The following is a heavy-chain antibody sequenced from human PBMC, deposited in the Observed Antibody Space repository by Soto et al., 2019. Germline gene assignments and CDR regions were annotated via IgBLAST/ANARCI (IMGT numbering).Heavy chain of an antibody. J-gene: IGHJ3*02. Sequence: PSETLSLTCTVSGGSISSSSYYWGWIRQPPGKGLEWIGSIYYSGSTYYNPSLKSRVTISVDTSKNQFSLKLSSVTAADTAVYYCARLERGYYDSSGYDAFDIWGQGTMVTVSS. D-gene: IGHD3-22*01. CDR1: GGSISSSSYY. CDR2: IYYSGST. V-gene: IGHV4-39*01. CDR3: ARLERGYYDSSGYDAFDI.